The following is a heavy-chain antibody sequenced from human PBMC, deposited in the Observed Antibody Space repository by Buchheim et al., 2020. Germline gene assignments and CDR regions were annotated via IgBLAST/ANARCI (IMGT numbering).Heavy chain of an antibody. V-gene: IGHV3-11*01. CDR3: ARGHWQSPKDYYGSGSYYGTKYYYGMDV. CDR1: GFTFSDYY. Sequence: QVQLVESGGGLVKLGGSLRLSCAASGFTFSDYYMSWIRQAPGKGLEWVSYISSSGSTIYYADSVKGRFTISRDNAKNSLYLQMNSLRAEDTAVYYCARGHWQSPKDYYGSGSYYGTKYYYGMDVWGQGTT. CDR2: ISSSGSTI. J-gene: IGHJ6*02. D-gene: IGHD3-10*01.